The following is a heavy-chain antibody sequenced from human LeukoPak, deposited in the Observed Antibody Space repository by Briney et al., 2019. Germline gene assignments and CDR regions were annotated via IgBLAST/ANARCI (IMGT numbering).Heavy chain of an antibody. J-gene: IGHJ4*02. D-gene: IGHD6-19*01. CDR2: IYYSGST. Sequence: SETLSLTCTVYGGSISSGGYYWSWIRQHPGKGLEWIGYIYYSGSTYYNQSLKSRITISVDTSKNQVSLKLSSVTAADTAVYYCARGAVAGTIDYWGQGTLVTVSS. CDR1: GGSISSGGYY. CDR3: ARGAVAGTIDY. V-gene: IGHV4-31*03.